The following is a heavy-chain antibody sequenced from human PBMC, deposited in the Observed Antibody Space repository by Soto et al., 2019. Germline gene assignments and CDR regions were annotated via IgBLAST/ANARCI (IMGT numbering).Heavy chain of an antibody. CDR2: IYYTGSA. J-gene: IGHJ4*02. CDR3: ARHGYSGYVHAPFDY. D-gene: IGHD5-12*01. CDR1: GDSINSNTYY. V-gene: IGHV4-39*01. Sequence: SETLSLTCIVSGDSINSNTYYWAWIRQSPGEGLEWIGSIYYTGSAFYNPALKSRVTISVDTSKNQFSLKMGSVTAADTAVYYCARHGYSGYVHAPFDYWGQGTLVTVSS.